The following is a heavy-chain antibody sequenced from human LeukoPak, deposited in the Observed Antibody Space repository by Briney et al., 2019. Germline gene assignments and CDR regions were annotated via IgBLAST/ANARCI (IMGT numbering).Heavy chain of an antibody. CDR1: GGTFSSYA. D-gene: IGHD1-26*01. V-gene: IGHV1-18*01. Sequence: ASVKVSCKASGGTFSSYAISWVRQAPGQGLEWMGWISAYNGNTNYAQKLQGRVTMTTDTSTSTAYMELRSLRSDDTAVYYCVRDPVGATGGGFDYWGQGTLVTVSS. CDR2: ISAYNGNT. CDR3: VRDPVGATGGGFDY. J-gene: IGHJ4*02.